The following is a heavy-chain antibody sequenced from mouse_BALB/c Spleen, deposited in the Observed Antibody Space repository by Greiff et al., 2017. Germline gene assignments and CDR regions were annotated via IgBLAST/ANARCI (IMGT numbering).Heavy chain of an antibody. V-gene: IGHV1S81*02. CDR3: TTNYYAMDY. J-gene: IGHJ4*01. CDR1: GYTFTSYY. Sequence: QVQLKESGAELVKPGASVKLSCKASGYTFTSYYMYWVKQRPGQGLEWIGEINPSNGGTNFNEKFKSKATLTVDKSSSTAYMQLSSLTSEDSAVYYCTTNYYAMDYWGQGTSVTVSS. CDR2: INPSNGGT. D-gene: IGHD4-1*01.